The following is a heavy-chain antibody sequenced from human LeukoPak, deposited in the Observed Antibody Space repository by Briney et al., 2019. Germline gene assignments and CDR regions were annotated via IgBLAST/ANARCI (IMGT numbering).Heavy chain of an antibody. Sequence: GGSLRLSCAASGFTFCSYEMKWVRQAPGEGLEGVSYISSSGSTIYYADSVKGRFTISRDNAKNSLYLQMNSLRAEDTAVYYCAELGITMIGGVWGKGTTVTISS. V-gene: IGHV3-48*03. CDR3: AELGITMIGGV. CDR1: GFTFCSYE. D-gene: IGHD3-10*02. J-gene: IGHJ6*04. CDR2: ISSSGSTI.